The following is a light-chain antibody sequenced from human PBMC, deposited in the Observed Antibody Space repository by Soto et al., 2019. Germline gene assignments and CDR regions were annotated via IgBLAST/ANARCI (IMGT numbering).Light chain of an antibody. CDR2: AAS. CDR3: QQRSNWPPT. J-gene: IGKJ5*01. CDR1: QAIRTA. Sequence: AIQLTQSPSSLYASVGDRVTITCRASQAIRTALGWYQQKPGKVPKLLIYAASILQSGVPSRFSGSGSGTDFTLTISSLQPEDFAVYYCQQRSNWPPTFGQGTRLEI. V-gene: IGKV1-6*01.